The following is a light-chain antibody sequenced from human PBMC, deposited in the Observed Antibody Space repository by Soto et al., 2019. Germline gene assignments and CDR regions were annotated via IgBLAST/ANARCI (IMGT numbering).Light chain of an antibody. Sequence: QSALTQPRSVSGSPGQSVTISCNGTSSDVGGYNYVSWYQQHPGKAPKLMIYDVNKRPSGVPDRFSGSKSGNTASLTISGLQAEDEAYYYCCSYAGSYTHVFGTGTKVTVL. CDR3: CSYAGSYTHV. CDR2: DVN. CDR1: SSDVGGYNY. V-gene: IGLV2-11*01. J-gene: IGLJ1*01.